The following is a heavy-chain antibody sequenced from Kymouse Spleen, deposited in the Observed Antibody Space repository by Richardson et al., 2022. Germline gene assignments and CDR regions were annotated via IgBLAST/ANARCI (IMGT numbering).Heavy chain of an antibody. J-gene: IGHJ3*02. CDR3: ARRSIAVAGHAFDI. CDR2: INHSGST. Sequence: QVQLQQWGAGLLKPSETLSLTCAVYGGSFSGYYWSWIRQPPGKGLEWIGEINHSGSTNYNPSLKSRVTISVDTSKNQFSLKLSSVTAADTAVYYCARRSIAVAGHAFDIWGQGTMVTVSS. V-gene: IGHV4-34*01. CDR1: GGSFSGYY. D-gene: IGHD6-19*01.